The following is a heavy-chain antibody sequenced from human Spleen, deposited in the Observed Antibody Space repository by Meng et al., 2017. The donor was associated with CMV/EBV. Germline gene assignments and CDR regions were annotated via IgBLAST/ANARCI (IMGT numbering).Heavy chain of an antibody. CDR3: ARLAAAGTHYYYGMDV. V-gene: IGHV4-59*01. CDR1: DGFLASYY. CDR2: IYYNGRT. J-gene: IGHJ6*02. Sequence: SETLSLTCTVSDGFLASYYWSWIRQPPGKGLEWLGYIYYNGRTSYNPALKSRVTISVDTSKNQFSLKLSSVTAADTAVYYCARLAAAGTHYYYGMDVWGQGTTVTVSS. D-gene: IGHD6-13*01.